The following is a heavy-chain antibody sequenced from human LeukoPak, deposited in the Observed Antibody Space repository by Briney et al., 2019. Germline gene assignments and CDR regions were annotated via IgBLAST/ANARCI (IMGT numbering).Heavy chain of an antibody. V-gene: IGHV4-61*02. CDR3: ARDYFRKIRRGDYYYYMDV. J-gene: IGHJ6*03. D-gene: IGHD2/OR15-2a*01. Sequence: SQTLSLTCTVSGGSISSGSYYWSWIRQPAGKGLEWIGRIYTSGSTNYNPSLKSRVTISVDTSKNQFSLKLSSVTAADTAVYYCARDYFRKIRRGDYYYYMDVWGKGTAVTVSS. CDR1: GGSISSGSYY. CDR2: IYTSGST.